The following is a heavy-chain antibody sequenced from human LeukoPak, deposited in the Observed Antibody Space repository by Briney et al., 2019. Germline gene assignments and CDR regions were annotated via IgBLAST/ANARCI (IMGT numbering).Heavy chain of an antibody. D-gene: IGHD2-21*01. CDR2: IHYSGNT. J-gene: IGHJ4*02. Sequence: SETLSLTCTVSGGSISSTNYYWDWIRRSPGKGLEWIGSIHYSGNTYYNPSLQSRVTISVDTSKNQFSLKLTSVTAADTAVYYCARESRGGDCFDYWGQGTLVTVSS. CDR1: GGSISSTNYY. V-gene: IGHV4-39*07. CDR3: ARESRGGDCFDY.